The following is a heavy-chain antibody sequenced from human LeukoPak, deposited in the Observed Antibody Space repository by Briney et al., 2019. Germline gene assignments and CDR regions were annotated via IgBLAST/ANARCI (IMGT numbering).Heavy chain of an antibody. V-gene: IGHV4-59*08. CDR2: IYYSGTT. Sequence: SETLSLTCTVSGGSISSDYWSLIRQPPGKGLEWIGCIYYSGTTNYNPSLQSRVSISIDTSKKQFSLKLTSVTAADTAVYFCARHQLRGFLDDNWGQGTLVTVSS. J-gene: IGHJ4*02. CDR1: GGSISSDY. CDR3: ARHQLRGFLDDN. D-gene: IGHD3-10*01.